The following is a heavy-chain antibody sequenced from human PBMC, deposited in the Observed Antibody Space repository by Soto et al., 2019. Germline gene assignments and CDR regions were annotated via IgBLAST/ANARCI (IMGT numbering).Heavy chain of an antibody. CDR3: ARDPYLGDHQY. J-gene: IGHJ4*02. Sequence: QVQLVQSGGEVKKPGASVKVSCKTSGYTFTTYGISWVRQAPGQGLEWVGWISAYSGKTHYAQKLQGKVTMTTDTSTNTAYLELRSLRSADSAVYYCARDPYLGDHQYWGQGTLVTVSS. CDR2: ISAYSGKT. CDR1: GYTFTTYG. D-gene: IGHD3-16*01. V-gene: IGHV1-18*01.